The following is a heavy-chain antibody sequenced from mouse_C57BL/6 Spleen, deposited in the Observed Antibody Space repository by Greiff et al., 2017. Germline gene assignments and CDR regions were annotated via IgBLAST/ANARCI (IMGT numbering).Heavy chain of an antibody. CDR3: AQKGNGNYGYFDV. CDR1: GYSFTGYY. CDR2: INPSTGGT. V-gene: IGHV1-42*01. D-gene: IGHD2-1*01. J-gene: IGHJ1*03. Sequence: VQLKQSGPELVKPGASVKISCKASGYSFTGYYMNWVKQSPEKSLEWIGEINPSTGGTTYNQKFKAKATLTVDKSSSTAYMQLKRLTSEDSAVYYCAQKGNGNYGYFDVWGTGTTVTVSS.